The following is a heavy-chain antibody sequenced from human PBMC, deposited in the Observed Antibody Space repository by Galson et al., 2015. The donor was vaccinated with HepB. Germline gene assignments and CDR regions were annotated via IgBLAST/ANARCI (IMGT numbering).Heavy chain of an antibody. D-gene: IGHD3-22*01. CDR3: AKHCHYYDSSGSDFTDAFDI. J-gene: IGHJ3*02. Sequence: SVKVSCKASGGTFSSYTISWVRQAPGQGLEWMGRIIPILGIANYAQKFQGRVTITADKSTSTAYMELSSLRSEDTAVYYCAKHCHYYDSSGSDFTDAFDIWGQGTMVTVSS. CDR1: GGTFSSYT. CDR2: IIPILGIA. V-gene: IGHV1-69*02.